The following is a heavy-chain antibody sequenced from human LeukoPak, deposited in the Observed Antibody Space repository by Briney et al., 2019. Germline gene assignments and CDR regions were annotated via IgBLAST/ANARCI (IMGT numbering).Heavy chain of an antibody. CDR3: ARQDDGYYYYGMDV. Sequence: GESLKISCKGSGYSFTSYWIGRVRQMPGKRLECIGIFYPGDSDTRYSPSFQGQVTISADKSISTAYLQWSSLKASDTAMYYCARQDDGYYYYGMDVWGQGTTVTVSS. CDR1: GYSFTSYW. J-gene: IGHJ6*02. V-gene: IGHV5-51*01. D-gene: IGHD4/OR15-4a*01. CDR2: FYPGDSDT.